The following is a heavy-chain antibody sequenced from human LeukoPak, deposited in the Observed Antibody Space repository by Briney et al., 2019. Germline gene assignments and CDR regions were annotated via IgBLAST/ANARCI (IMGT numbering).Heavy chain of an antibody. V-gene: IGHV3-53*01. D-gene: IGHD3-9*01. CDR2: IYSGGST. J-gene: IGHJ4*02. CDR3: AKDHLLTGYYPYYFDY. CDR1: GFTVSSNY. Sequence: GGSLRLSCAASGFTVSSNYMSWVRQAPGKGLEWVSVIYSGGSTYYADSVKGRFTISRDNSKNTLYLQMNSLRAEDTAVYYCAKDHLLTGYYPYYFDYWGQGTLVTVSS.